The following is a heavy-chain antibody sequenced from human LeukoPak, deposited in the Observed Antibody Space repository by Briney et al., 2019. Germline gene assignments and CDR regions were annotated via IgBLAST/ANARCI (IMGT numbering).Heavy chain of an antibody. V-gene: IGHV3-33*01. CDR2: IWYDGSNK. Sequence: QPGRSLRRSCAASGFSCSGYGMHWVRQAPGKGLEWVAVIWYDGSNKYYADSVKGRFTISRDNSKNTLYLQMNSLKAEDTAVYYCARTGTAMVSFDYWGQGTLVTVSS. J-gene: IGHJ4*02. CDR3: ARTGTAMVSFDY. CDR1: GFSCSGYG. D-gene: IGHD5-18*01.